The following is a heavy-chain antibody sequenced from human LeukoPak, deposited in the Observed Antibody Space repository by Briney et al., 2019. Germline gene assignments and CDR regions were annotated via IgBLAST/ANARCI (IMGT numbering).Heavy chain of an antibody. D-gene: IGHD3-10*01. CDR1: GGSISSSSYY. CDR3: ARREIWFGELVWFDP. J-gene: IGHJ5*02. Sequence: SETLSLTCTVSGGSISSSSYYWGWIRQPPGKGLEWIGSIYYSGSTYYNPSLKSRVTISVDTSKNQFSLKLSSVTAADTAVYYCARREIWFGELVWFDPWGQGTLVTVSS. CDR2: IYYSGST. V-gene: IGHV4-39*01.